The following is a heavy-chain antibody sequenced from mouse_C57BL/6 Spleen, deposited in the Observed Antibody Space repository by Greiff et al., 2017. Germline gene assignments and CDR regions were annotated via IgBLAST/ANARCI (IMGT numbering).Heavy chain of an antibody. D-gene: IGHD2-4*01. CDR1: EYEFPSHD. J-gene: IGHJ1*03. CDR2: LNSDGGST. V-gene: IGHV5-2*03. Sequence: VKVEESGGGLVQPGESLKLSCESNEYEFPSHDMSWVRKTPEKRLELVAALNSDGGSTYYPDTMERRFIISRDNTKKTLYLQMSSLRSEDTALYYCARYDHDGHFDVWGTGTTVTVSS. CDR3: ARYDHDGHFDV.